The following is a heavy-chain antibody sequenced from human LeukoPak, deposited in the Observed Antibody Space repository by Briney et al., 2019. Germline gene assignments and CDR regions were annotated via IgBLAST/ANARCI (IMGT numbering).Heavy chain of an antibody. CDR2: IYTSGST. CDR1: GASISVYY. J-gene: IGHJ3*02. V-gene: IGHV4-4*07. Sequence: SETLSLTCTVSGASISVYYWSWIRQPAGKGLEWFGRIYTSGSTNYNPSLKSRVDMSADTSKDQLSLKLTSVTVADTAIYYCARGGFCSSTSCYARDVFDIWGPGTLVTVSS. D-gene: IGHD2-2*01. CDR3: ARGGFCSSTSCYARDVFDI.